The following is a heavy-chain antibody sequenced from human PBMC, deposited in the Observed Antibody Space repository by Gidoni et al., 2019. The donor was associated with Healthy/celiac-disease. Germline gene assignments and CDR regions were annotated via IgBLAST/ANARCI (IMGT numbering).Heavy chain of an antibody. D-gene: IGHD1-26*01. CDR1: GGSISSSSYY. CDR2: IYYSGST. J-gene: IGHJ4*02. Sequence: QLQLQESGPGLVKPSETLSLTCTVSGGSISSSSYYWGWIRQPPGKGLEWIGSIYYSGSTYYNPSLKSRVTISVDTSKNQFSLKLSSVTAADTAVYYCARGTSSGSQPFGYWGQGTLVTVSS. V-gene: IGHV4-39*01. CDR3: ARGTSSGSQPFGY.